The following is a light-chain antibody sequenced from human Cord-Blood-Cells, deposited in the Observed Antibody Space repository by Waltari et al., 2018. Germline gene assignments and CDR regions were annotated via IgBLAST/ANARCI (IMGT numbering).Light chain of an antibody. CDR3: QVWDSSSDRV. V-gene: IGLV3-21*04. CDR1: NMARTS. CDR2: YDS. J-gene: IGLJ2*01. Sequence: SYVLTQPPSVSAAPGQTARITRGGTNMARTSGHWYQQKPGQAPVLVIYYDSDRPSGIPERFSGSNSGNTATLTISRVEAGDEADYYCQVWDSSSDRVFGGGTKLTVL.